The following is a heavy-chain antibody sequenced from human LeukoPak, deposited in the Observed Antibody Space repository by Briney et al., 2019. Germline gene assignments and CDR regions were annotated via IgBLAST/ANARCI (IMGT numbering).Heavy chain of an antibody. J-gene: IGHJ5*02. CDR3: ARGDYYGSGSYYNWFDP. Sequence: PSQTLSLTCTVSGGSISSGDYYWNWIRQSPGKGLEWFGYIYDSRSIYNNPSLKSRVTISVDTAKNQFSLKLRSVTVADTGVYYCARGDYYGSGSYYNWFDPWGQGTLVTVSS. V-gene: IGHV4-30-4*01. D-gene: IGHD3-10*01. CDR1: GGSISSGDYY. CDR2: IYDSRSI.